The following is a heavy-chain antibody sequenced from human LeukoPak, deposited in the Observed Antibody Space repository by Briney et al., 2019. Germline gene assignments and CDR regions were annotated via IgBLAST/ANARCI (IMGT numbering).Heavy chain of an antibody. CDR1: GGSITSYY. D-gene: IGHD6-6*01. Sequence: SETLSLTCTVSGGSITSYYWSWIRQPPGKGLEWIGYIYTSGSTKYNPSLKSRVTMSVDTSKNQFSLKLNSMTAADTAVYYCARLNDYSSSFDPWGQRTLVTLSS. V-gene: IGHV4-4*09. CDR2: IYTSGST. J-gene: IGHJ5*02. CDR3: ARLNDYSSSFDP.